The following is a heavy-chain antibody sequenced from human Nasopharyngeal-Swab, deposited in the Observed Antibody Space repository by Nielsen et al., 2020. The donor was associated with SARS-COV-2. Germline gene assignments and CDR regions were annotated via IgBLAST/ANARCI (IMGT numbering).Heavy chain of an antibody. CDR1: GYTFTSYG. D-gene: IGHD1-7*01. CDR3: ARRELELRGYYYYYMDV. Sequence: ASVKVSCKASGYTFTSYGISWVRQAPGQGLEWMGWISAYNGSTNYAQKLQGRVTMTTDTSTSTAYMELRSLRSDDTAVYYCARRELELRGYYYYYMDVWGKGTTVTVSS. V-gene: IGHV1-18*01. CDR2: ISAYNGST. J-gene: IGHJ6*03.